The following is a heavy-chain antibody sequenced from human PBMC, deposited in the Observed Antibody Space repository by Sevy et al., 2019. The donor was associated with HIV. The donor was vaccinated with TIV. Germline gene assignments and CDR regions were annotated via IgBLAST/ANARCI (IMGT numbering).Heavy chain of an antibody. J-gene: IGHJ6*02. Sequence: GGSLRLSCAASGFTFSNYAMSWVRQAPGKGLQWVSVISGSGGSTDYAASVKGRFTISRDNSKNTTFLQMNSLRAEDTAEYYCARRPGLGVVIPTGVLDVWGQGTTVTVSS. V-gene: IGHV3-23*01. D-gene: IGHD3-3*01. CDR3: ARRPGLGVVIPTGVLDV. CDR2: ISGSGGST. CDR1: GFTFSNYA.